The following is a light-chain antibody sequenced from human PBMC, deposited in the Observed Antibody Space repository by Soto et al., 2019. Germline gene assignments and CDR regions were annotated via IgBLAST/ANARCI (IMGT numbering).Light chain of an antibody. CDR3: QQYGSSAPIT. CDR1: QSVSSY. V-gene: IGKV3-20*01. Sequence: EIVLTQSPGTLSFSPRERSTLSCTASQSVSSYLAWYQQKPGQAPRLLIYGASSRATGIPDSFSGSGSETDFTLTTSRLEPEDFALYYCQQYGSSAPITFGHGTRLEIK. J-gene: IGKJ5*01. CDR2: GAS.